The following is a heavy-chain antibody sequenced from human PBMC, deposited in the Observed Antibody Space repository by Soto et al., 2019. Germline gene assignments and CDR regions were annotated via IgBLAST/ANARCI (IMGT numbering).Heavy chain of an antibody. V-gene: IGHV1-18*01. J-gene: IGHJ6*03. CDR2: ISAYNGNT. CDR3: ARFYSGYDSYYYYYMDV. D-gene: IGHD5-12*01. Sequence: ASVKVSCKASGYTFTSYGISWVRQAPGQGLEWMGWISAYNGNTNYAQKLQGRVTMTTDTSTSTAYMELRSLRSDDTAVYYCARFYSGYDSYYYYYMDVWGKGTTVTVS. CDR1: GYTFTSYG.